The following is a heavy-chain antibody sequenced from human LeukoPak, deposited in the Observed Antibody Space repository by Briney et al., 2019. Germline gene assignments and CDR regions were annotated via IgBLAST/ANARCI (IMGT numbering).Heavy chain of an antibody. CDR1: GYTFTSYD. J-gene: IGHJ2*01. CDR2: MNPNSGNT. V-gene: IGHV1-8*01. Sequence: ASVKVSCKASGYTFTSYDINWVRQATGQGLEWMGWMNPNSGNTGYAQKFQGRVTITRNTSISTAYMELSSLRSEDTAVYYCARSGDIVVVPAARYFDLWGRGTLVTVSS. D-gene: IGHD2-2*01. CDR3: ARSGDIVVVPAARYFDL.